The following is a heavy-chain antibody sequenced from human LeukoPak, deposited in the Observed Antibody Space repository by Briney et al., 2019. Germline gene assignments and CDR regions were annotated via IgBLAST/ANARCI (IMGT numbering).Heavy chain of an antibody. V-gene: IGHV4-59*01. Sequence: SETLSLTCGVYGGSFNEYYWSWIRQSPGKGLEWIGYISDTGSTNYDPSLKRRVTISLDTSKRQFSLNLTSVTATDTAVYYCARDQRADHYDNTGGIDYWGQGTLVTVSS. CDR2: ISDTGST. J-gene: IGHJ4*02. CDR1: GGSFNEYY. CDR3: ARDQRADHYDNTGGIDY. D-gene: IGHD3-22*01.